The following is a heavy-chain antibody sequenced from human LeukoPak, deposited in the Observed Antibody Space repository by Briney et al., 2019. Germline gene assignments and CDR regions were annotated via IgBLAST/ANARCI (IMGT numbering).Heavy chain of an antibody. V-gene: IGHV1-18*01. CDR3: ARDSGYDSHDY. Sequence: ASVKVSCKASGYTFTSYGISWVRQAPGQGLEWMGWISAYNGNTNYAQKLQGRVTITADESTSTAYMELSSLRSEDTAVYYCARDSGYDSHDYWGQGTLVTVSS. CDR2: ISAYNGNT. D-gene: IGHD5-12*01. J-gene: IGHJ4*02. CDR1: GYTFTSYG.